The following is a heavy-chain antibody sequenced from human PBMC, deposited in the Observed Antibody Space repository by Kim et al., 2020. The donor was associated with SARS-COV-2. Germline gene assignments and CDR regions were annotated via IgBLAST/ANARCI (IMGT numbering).Heavy chain of an antibody. CDR3: AKGSPVVNNGIRY. D-gene: IGHD2-15*01. J-gene: IGHJ4*02. CDR2: ISWNSGSI. CDR1: GFTFDDYA. V-gene: IGHV3-9*01. Sequence: GGSLRLSCAASGFTFDDYAMHWVRQAPGKGLEWVSGISWNSGSIGYADSVKGRFTISRDNAKNSLYLQMNSLRAEDTALYYCAKGSPVVNNGIRYWGQGTLVTVSS.